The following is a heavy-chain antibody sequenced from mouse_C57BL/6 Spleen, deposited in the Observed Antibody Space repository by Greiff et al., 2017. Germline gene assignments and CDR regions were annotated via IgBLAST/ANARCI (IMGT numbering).Heavy chain of an antibody. CDR1: GYSITSGYY. V-gene: IGHV3-6*01. D-gene: IGHD2-3*01. CDR2: ISYDGSN. Sequence: EVKLVESGPGLVKPSQSLSLTCSVTGYSITSGYYWNWIRQSPGNKLEWMGYISYDGSNNYNPSLKNRISITQDTSKNQFYLKLNSVTTEDTATYYCAREGSLYDGYYEGCADWGQGTLVTVSA. CDR3: AREGSLYDGYYEGCAD. J-gene: IGHJ3*01.